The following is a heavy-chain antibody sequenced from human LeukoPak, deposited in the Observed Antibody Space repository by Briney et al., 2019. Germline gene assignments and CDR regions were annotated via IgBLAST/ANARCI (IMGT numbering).Heavy chain of an antibody. Sequence: PSETLSLTCTVSGGSISSSTNYWGWIRQPPGTGLEWIGSIYYSGTTYFNPSLKSRVTISVDTSKNQFSLKLSSVTAADTAVYYCARQWRELLGCWFDPWGQGTLVTVSS. D-gene: IGHD1-26*01. CDR2: IYYSGTT. J-gene: IGHJ5*02. V-gene: IGHV4-39*01. CDR1: GGSISSSTNY. CDR3: ARQWRELLGCWFDP.